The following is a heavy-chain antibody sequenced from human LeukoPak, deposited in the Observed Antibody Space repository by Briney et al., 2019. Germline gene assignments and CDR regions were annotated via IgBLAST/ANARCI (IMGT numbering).Heavy chain of an antibody. V-gene: IGHV1-3*01. J-gene: IGHJ4*02. CDR1: GYTFTSYA. CDR2: INAGNGNT. Sequence: ASVKVSCKASGYTFTSYAMHWVRQAPGQRLEWMGWINAGNGNTKYSQKFQGRVTITRDTSASTAYMELSSLRSEDTAVYCCARDGGQYYYDSSGYYSYWGQGTLVTVS. D-gene: IGHD3-22*01. CDR3: ARDGGQYYYDSSGYYSY.